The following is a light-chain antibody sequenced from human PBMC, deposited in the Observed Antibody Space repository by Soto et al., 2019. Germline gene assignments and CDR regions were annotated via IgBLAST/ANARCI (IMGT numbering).Light chain of an antibody. Sequence: QSVLTQPASESGSPGQSITISCTGTSSDVGGYNYVSWYQQHPGKAPKLMIFDVRNRPSGVSDRFSGSKSGNTASLTISGLQAEDEADYYCSSYTSSSTVVFGGGTQLTVL. V-gene: IGLV2-14*01. J-gene: IGLJ2*01. CDR2: DVR. CDR3: SSYTSSSTVV. CDR1: SSDVGGYNY.